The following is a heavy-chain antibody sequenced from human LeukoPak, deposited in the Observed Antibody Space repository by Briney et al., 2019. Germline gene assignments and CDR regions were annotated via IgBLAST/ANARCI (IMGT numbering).Heavy chain of an antibody. CDR2: ISHDGTKK. J-gene: IGHJ4*02. CDR3: AKVVGGRCYSCPLDH. Sequence: GGSLRLSCAASGFTFSGYGMNWVRQAPGKGLEWVAVISHDGTKKYYADSVKGRFTISRDNSVDTLHLQMNSLRAEDTAVYFCAKVVGGRCYSCPLDHWGQGTLVTVSS. D-gene: IGHD2-15*01. CDR1: GFTFSGYG. V-gene: IGHV3-30*18.